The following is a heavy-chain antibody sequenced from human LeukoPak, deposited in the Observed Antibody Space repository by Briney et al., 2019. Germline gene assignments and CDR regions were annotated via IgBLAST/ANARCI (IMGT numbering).Heavy chain of an antibody. Sequence: GGSLRLSCAVSGFTFTDTYMTWIRQAPGKGLESLSYISPSGTDISYADSVKGRFTISRDNAKNSLYLQMNSLRAEDTAVYYCAKLSVVLVDYWGQGTLVTVSS. D-gene: IGHD3-16*02. V-gene: IGHV3-11*01. CDR2: ISPSGTDI. CDR1: GFTFTDTY. CDR3: AKLSVVLVDY. J-gene: IGHJ4*02.